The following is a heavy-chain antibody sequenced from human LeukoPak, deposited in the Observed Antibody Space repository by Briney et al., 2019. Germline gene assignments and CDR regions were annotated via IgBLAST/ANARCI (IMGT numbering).Heavy chain of an antibody. CDR2: IIPILGIA. CDR1: GGTFSSYT. Sequence: SVKVSCKASGGTFSSYTICWVRQAPGQGLEWMGRIIPILGIANYAQKFQGRVTITADKSTSTAYMELSSLRSEDTAVYYCARGTYDFWSGYYTFWFDPWGQGTLVTVSS. V-gene: IGHV1-69*02. CDR3: ARGTYDFWSGYYTFWFDP. D-gene: IGHD3-3*01. J-gene: IGHJ5*02.